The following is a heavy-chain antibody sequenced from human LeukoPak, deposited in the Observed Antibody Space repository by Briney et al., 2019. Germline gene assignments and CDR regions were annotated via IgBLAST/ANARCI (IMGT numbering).Heavy chain of an antibody. CDR2: IYSGGST. D-gene: IGHD3-10*01. J-gene: IGHJ3*02. V-gene: IGHV3-53*01. CDR3: ARSDPDRLYRI. Sequence: GGSLRLSCAASGFTFSSFGMSWVRQAPGKGLEWVSVIYSGGSTYYADSVKGRFTISRDNSKNTLYLQMNSLRAEDTAVYYCARSDPDRLYRIWGQGTMVTVSS. CDR1: GFTFSSFG.